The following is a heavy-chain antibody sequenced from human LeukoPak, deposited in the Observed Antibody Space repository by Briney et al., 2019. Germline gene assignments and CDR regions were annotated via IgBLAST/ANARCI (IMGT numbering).Heavy chain of an antibody. J-gene: IGHJ6*03. CDR2: IIPVFRTP. Sequence: GASVKVSCKASGGTSSTYTITWVRQAPGQGLEWMGGIIPVFRTPNYAQKFQGRVTITTDESTSTAYMELSSLKSDGTAIYYCARVDRYFFYLDAWGQGTTVTVSS. CDR1: GGTSSTYT. V-gene: IGHV1-69*05. CDR3: ARVDRYFFYLDA.